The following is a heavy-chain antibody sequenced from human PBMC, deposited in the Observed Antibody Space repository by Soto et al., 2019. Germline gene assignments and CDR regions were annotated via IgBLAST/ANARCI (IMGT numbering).Heavy chain of an antibody. Sequence: QPGGSLRLSCAASGFTVSSNFMSWVRQAPGKGLEWVSVIYSRADTYYADSVKGRFTISRDNSTNTLYLQMNSLRAEDRAIYYCATRVGASGRHYFDYWGQGTRVTVAS. CDR3: ATRVGASGRHYFDY. V-gene: IGHV3-53*01. J-gene: IGHJ4*02. D-gene: IGHD1-26*01. CDR1: GFTVSSNF. CDR2: IYSRADT.